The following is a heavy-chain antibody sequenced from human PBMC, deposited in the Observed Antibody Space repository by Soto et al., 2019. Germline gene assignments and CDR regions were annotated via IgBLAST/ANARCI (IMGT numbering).Heavy chain of an antibody. CDR1: GFTFSNYS. V-gene: IGHV3-21*01. Sequence: EVQLVESGGGLVKPGGSLRVSCAASGFTFSNYSMNWVRQAPGKGLEWVSSISSTSKYIYDADSVKGRFTISRDNAKKSLYPQRNSLRAEDTAVYYCARGLSSGWFDYWGQGTLVTVSA. CDR2: ISSTSKYI. J-gene: IGHJ5*01. D-gene: IGHD6-19*01. CDR3: ARGLSSGWFDY.